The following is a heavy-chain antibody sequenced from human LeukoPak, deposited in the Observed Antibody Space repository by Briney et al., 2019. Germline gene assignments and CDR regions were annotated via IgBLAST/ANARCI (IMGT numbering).Heavy chain of an antibody. D-gene: IGHD6-6*01. Sequence: PGGSLRLSCAASGFTFSKYGMHWVRQAPRKGLEWVAVITSDGSNEYYADSVKGRFTISRDNSKNTVFLQMNNLRAEDAAVYYCAKGQYSRSSVIGYWGQGTLVTVFS. J-gene: IGHJ4*02. V-gene: IGHV3-30*18. CDR3: AKGQYSRSSVIGY. CDR2: ITSDGSNE. CDR1: GFTFSKYG.